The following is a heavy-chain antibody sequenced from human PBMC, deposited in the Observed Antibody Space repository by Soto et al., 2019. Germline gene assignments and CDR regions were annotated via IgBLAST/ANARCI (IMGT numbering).Heavy chain of an antibody. Sequence: GTLSLSFAASGFTVSSFGMNWVRQAPGKGLEWVSLISDSGGSTYHADSVKGRFTISRDNSKNTLYLQMNSLRAEDTAVYYCAKAATITTLYNFDFSGQGTLVTV. D-gene: IGHD4-4*01. CDR1: GFTVSSFG. CDR2: ISDSGGST. V-gene: IGHV3-23*01. J-gene: IGHJ4*02. CDR3: AKAATITTLYNFDF.